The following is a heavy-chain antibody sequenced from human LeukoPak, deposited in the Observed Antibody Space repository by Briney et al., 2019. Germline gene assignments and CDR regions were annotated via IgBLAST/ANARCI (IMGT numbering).Heavy chain of an antibody. CDR2: INAGNGNT. J-gene: IGHJ4*02. V-gene: IGHV1-3*01. D-gene: IGHD3-22*01. CDR1: GYTFTSYD. CDR3: ARVDYNSRVSYCFDY. Sequence: ASVKVSCKASGYTFTSYDIHWVRQAPGQRLEWMGWINAGNGNTKYSQKFQGRVTITRDTSASTAYMELSSLRSDDTAVYYCARVDYNSRVSYCFDYWGQGTLVTVSS.